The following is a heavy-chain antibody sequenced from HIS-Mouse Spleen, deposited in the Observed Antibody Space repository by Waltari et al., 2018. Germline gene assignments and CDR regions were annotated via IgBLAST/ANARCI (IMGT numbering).Heavy chain of an antibody. V-gene: IGHV4-4*07. Sequence: QVQLQESGPGLVKPSETLSLTCTVSGASISSYYWSWIRHPAGKGLAGVGRIYTSGSTNYNPSLKSRVTMSVDTSKNQFSLKLSSVTAADTAVYYCARDFHDFWSGYYGGDKKHDAFDIWGQGTMVTVSS. J-gene: IGHJ3*02. CDR1: GASISSYY. CDR2: IYTSGST. CDR3: ARDFHDFWSGYYGGDKKHDAFDI. D-gene: IGHD3-3*01.